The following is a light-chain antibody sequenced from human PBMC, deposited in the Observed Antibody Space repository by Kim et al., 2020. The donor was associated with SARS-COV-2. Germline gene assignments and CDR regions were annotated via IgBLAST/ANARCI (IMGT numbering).Light chain of an antibody. Sequence: SYELTQPPSVSVAPGKTASISCGGDNIRSKTVHWYQQNSGQAPVLVIYYNNDRPSGIPERFSGSSSGNTATLTISRVEAGDEADYYCQVWDGSSDHPLYVFGTGTKVTVL. CDR2: YNN. V-gene: IGLV3-21*04. CDR1: NIRSKT. J-gene: IGLJ1*01. CDR3: QVWDGSSDHPLYV.